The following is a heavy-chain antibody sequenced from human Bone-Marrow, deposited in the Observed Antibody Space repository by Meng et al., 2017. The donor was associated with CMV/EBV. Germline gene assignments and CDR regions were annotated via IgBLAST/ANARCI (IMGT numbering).Heavy chain of an antibody. J-gene: IGHJ4*02. Sequence: GGSLRPSCAASGFTFSSYEMNWVRQAPGKGLEWVSYISSRGSTIYYADSVKGRFTISRDNAKNSLYLQMNSLRAEDTAVYYCAREADYTSSWFYFDYWGQGTRVTVSS. CDR1: GFTFSSYE. CDR3: AREADYTSSWFYFDY. CDR2: ISSRGSTI. D-gene: IGHD4-11*01. V-gene: IGHV3-48*03.